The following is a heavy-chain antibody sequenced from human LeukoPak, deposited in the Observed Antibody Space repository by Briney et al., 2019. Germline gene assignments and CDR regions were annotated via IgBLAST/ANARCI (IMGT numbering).Heavy chain of an antibody. V-gene: IGHV4-39*01. CDR1: GGSISSSSYH. D-gene: IGHD6-19*01. CDR3: TRQYSSGRGDFDY. J-gene: IGHJ4*02. CDR2: IYYSGST. Sequence: PSETLSLTCTVSGGSISSSSYHWGWIRQPPGKGLEWIGSIYYSGSTYYSPSLKSRITISVDTSKNQFSLKMSSVTAADTALYYCTRQYSSGRGDFDYWGQGTLVTVSS.